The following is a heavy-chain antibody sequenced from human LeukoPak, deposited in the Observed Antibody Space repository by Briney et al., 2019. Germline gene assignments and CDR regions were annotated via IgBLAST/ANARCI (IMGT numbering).Heavy chain of an antibody. CDR1: GYTFTGCY. Sequence: ASVTVSCKASGYTFTGCYMHWVRQAPGQGLEWMGWINPNSGGTNYAQKFQGRVTMTRDTSISTAYMELSRLRSDDTAVYYCARDKSRAAAGNWFDPWGQGTLVTVSS. CDR2: INPNSGGT. V-gene: IGHV1-2*02. CDR3: ARDKSRAAAGNWFDP. J-gene: IGHJ5*02. D-gene: IGHD6-13*01.